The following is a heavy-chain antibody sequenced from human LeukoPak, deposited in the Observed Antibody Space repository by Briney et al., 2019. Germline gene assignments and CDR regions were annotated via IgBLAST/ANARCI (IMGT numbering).Heavy chain of an antibody. V-gene: IGHV4-4*09. D-gene: IGHD1-1*01. J-gene: IGHJ5*02. CDR2: IYTSGST. CDR1: GGSISSYY. Sequence: PSETLSLTCTVPGGSISSYYWSWIRQPPGKGLEWIGYIYTSGSTNYNPSLKSRVTISVDTSKNQFSLKLSSVTAADTAVYYCARALEPARGWFDPWGQGTLVTVSS. CDR3: ARALEPARGWFDP.